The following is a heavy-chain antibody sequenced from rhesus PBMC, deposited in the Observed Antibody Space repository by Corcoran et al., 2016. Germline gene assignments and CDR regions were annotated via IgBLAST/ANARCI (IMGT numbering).Heavy chain of an antibody. J-gene: IGHJ4*01. V-gene: IGHV3-37*01. CDR3: ARAAREYIYSFDY. Sequence: EVDLVESGVGLVQPGGSLSLSCVVSGFTFGDFGVAWVRQATGKGLEWVSSISQPSGSNTYYLDPVKGRFTISRDNAKNTLHLQMNSLRAEDTAVYYRARAAREYIYSFDYWGQGVLVTVSS. D-gene: IGHD5-12*01. CDR1: GFTFGDFG. CDR2: ISQPSGSNT.